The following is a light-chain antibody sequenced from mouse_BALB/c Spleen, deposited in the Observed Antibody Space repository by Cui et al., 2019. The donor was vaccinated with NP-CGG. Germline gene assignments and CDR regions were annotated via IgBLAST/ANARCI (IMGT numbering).Light chain of an antibody. V-gene: IGLV1*01. CDR3: ALWYTNHWV. CDR1: TGAVTTNNY. J-gene: IGLJ1*01. CDR2: GTN. Sequence: AVTTQDSALTTSPGETVTFTCRSSTGAVTTNNYANWVQEKPDHLFTGLIGGTNNRPPGVPARFSGSLIGDKAALTITGAQTEDEAIYFCALWYTNHWVFGGGTKLTVL.